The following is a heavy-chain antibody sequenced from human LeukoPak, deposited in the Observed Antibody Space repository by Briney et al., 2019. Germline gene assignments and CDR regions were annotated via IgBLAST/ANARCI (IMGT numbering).Heavy chain of an antibody. J-gene: IGHJ3*02. CDR3: AKSSQNMDI. Sequence: GGSLRLSCAASGFTFSNYAMNWVRQAPGMGLEWVSAISGSGGGTFYADSVKGRFTISRDNSRNTLYLQMNSLRAEDTAVYYCAKSSQNMDIWGQGTMVTVSS. CDR1: GFTFSNYA. D-gene: IGHD1/OR15-1a*01. CDR2: ISGSGGGT. V-gene: IGHV3-23*01.